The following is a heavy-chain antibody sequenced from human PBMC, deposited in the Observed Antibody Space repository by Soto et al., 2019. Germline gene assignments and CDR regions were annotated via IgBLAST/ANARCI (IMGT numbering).Heavy chain of an antibody. CDR1: GFTFDDYA. Sequence: EVQLVESGGGLVQPGRSLRLSCAASGFTFDDYAMHWVRQAPGKGLAWVSGISWNSGSIGYADSVKGRFTISRDNAKNSMYLQMNSLRAEDTALYYCAKDIGLVYYYYGMDVWGQGTTVTVSS. J-gene: IGHJ6*02. CDR3: AKDIGLVYYYYGMDV. CDR2: ISWNSGSI. D-gene: IGHD6-19*01. V-gene: IGHV3-9*01.